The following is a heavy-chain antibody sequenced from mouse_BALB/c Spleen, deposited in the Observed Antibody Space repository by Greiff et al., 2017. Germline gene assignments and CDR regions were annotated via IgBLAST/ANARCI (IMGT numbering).Heavy chain of an antibody. D-gene: IGHD1-1*01. V-gene: IGHV5-15*02. CDR2: ISNLAYSI. J-gene: IGHJ3*01. Sequence: EVMLVESGGGLVQPGGSRKLSCAASGFTFSDYGMAWVRQAPGKGPEWVAFISNLAYSIYYADTVTGRFTITRENAKNTLYLEMSILRSEDTAMYYCARGGYGSRNEAPFAYWGQGTLVTVSA. CDR1: GFTFSDYG. CDR3: ARGGYGSRNEAPFAY.